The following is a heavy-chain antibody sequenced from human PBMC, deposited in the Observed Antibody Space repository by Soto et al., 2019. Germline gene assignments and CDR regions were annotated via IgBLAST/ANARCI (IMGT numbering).Heavy chain of an antibody. CDR2: IYQSGSA. J-gene: IGHJ1*01. Sequence: QLQLQESGSGLVKPSQTLSLTCAVSGGSISSGGDSWSCIRQPPGKGLEWIGYIYQSGSAYYTTSLKSRVTVSVDSSKNQSSLKLSSVTAADTAVDYCASSGYYTSTDGYFQHWGQGTLVTVSS. D-gene: IGHD3-3*01. CDR1: GGSISSGGDS. V-gene: IGHV4-30-2*01. CDR3: ASSGYYTSTDGYFQH.